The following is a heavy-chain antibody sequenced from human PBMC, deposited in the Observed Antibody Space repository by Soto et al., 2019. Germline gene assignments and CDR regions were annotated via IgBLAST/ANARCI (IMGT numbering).Heavy chain of an antibody. D-gene: IGHD3-10*02. CDR3: VRNNVFYLAY. J-gene: IGHJ4*02. CDR1: GASISSDNW. CDR2: IYHSGRT. V-gene: IGHV4-4*02. Sequence: QVQLQESGPGLVKPSGTLSLTCAVSGASISSDNWWSWVRQPPGKGLEWIGEIYHSGRTTYNPSLQSRDPLSVDQSRNQLSLNLNSVTDADTAVYYCVRNNVFYLAYWGQGTLVTVSS.